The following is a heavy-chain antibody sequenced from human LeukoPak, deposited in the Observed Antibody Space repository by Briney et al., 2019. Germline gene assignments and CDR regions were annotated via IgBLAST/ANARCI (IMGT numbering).Heavy chain of an antibody. J-gene: IGHJ6*03. V-gene: IGHV3-20*04. CDR3: GRVHCSTNSCYDYYDYYMDV. D-gene: IGHD2-2*01. CDR2: INWDGAST. CDR1: GFRFDDYS. Sequence: GGSLRLPCAASGFRFDDYSMNWVRHVPGKGLEWVAGINWDGASTGYRDSMKGRFTISRDNGKNTLYLQMNSLRVEDTAIYYCGRVHCSTNSCYDYYDYYMDVSGNGTTVTVSS.